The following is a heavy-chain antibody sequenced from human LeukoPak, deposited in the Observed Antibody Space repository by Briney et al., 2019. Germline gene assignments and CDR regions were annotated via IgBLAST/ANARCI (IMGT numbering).Heavy chain of an antibody. Sequence: PGGSLRLSCAASGFTFSSYGMHWVRQAPGKGLEWVAVISYDGSNKYYADSVKGRFTISRDNSKNTLYLQMNSLRAEDTAVYYCARQYDYVWGSYRPNFDYWGQGTLVTVSS. CDR3: ARQYDYVWGSYRPNFDY. CDR2: ISYDGSNK. J-gene: IGHJ4*02. V-gene: IGHV3-30*19. D-gene: IGHD3-16*02. CDR1: GFTFSSYG.